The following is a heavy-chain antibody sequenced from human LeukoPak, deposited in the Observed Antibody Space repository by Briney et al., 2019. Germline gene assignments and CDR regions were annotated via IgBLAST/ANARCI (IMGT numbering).Heavy chain of an antibody. CDR1: GGSISSSSYY. CDR2: IYYSGST. CDR3: ARLVEMATVRFDY. Sequence: RSSETLSLTCTVSGGSISSSSYYWGWIRQPPGKGLEWIGSIYYSGSTYYNPSLKSRVTISVDTSKNQFSLKLSSVTAADTAVYYCARLVEMATVRFDYWGQGTLVTVSS. J-gene: IGHJ4*02. V-gene: IGHV4-39*01. D-gene: IGHD5-24*01.